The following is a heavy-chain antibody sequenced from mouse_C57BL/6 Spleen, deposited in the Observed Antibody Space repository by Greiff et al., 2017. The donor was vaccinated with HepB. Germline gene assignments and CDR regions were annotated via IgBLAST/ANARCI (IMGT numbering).Heavy chain of an antibody. V-gene: IGHV5-17*01. J-gene: IGHJ4*01. D-gene: IGHD2-4*01. CDR1: GFTFSDYG. CDR2: ISSGSSTI. Sequence: EVHLVESGGGLVKPGGSLKLSCAASGFTFSDYGMHWVRQAPEKGLEWVAYISSGSSTIYYADTVKGRFTISRDNAKNTLFLQMTSLRSEDTAMNYCANYDYAMDYWGQGTSVTVSS. CDR3: ANYDYAMDY.